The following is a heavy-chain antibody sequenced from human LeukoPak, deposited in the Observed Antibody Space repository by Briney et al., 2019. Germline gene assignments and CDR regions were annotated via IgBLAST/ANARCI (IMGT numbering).Heavy chain of an antibody. J-gene: IGHJ3*02. D-gene: IGHD2-2*01. CDR3: ARGYCSSNRCPTPGAFDI. V-gene: IGHV3-53*04. Sequence: GGSLRLSCAGSGFTVSSNYMSWVRQAPGKGPEWVSVIYSGGSTYYADSLKGRFTISRHNSKNTLYLQMNSLKPEDTAVYYCARGYCSSNRCPTPGAFDIWGQGTMVTVSS. CDR2: IYSGGST. CDR1: GFTVSSNY.